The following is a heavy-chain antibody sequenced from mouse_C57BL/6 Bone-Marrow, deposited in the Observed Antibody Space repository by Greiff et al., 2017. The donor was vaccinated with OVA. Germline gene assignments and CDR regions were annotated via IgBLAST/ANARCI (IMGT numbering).Heavy chain of an antibody. CDR3: VPLYYGSSHYYAMDY. Sequence: LQQSGAELARPGASVKLSCKASGYTFTSYGISWVKQRTGQGLEWIGEIYPRSGNTYYNEKSKGKATLTADKSSSTAYMELRSLTSEDSAVYFCVPLYYGSSHYYAMDYWGQGTSVTVSS. J-gene: IGHJ4*01. CDR1: GYTFTSYG. D-gene: IGHD1-1*01. V-gene: IGHV1-81*01. CDR2: IYPRSGNT.